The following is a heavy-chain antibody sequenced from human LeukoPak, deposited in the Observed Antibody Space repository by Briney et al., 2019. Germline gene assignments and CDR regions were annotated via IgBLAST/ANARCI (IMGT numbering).Heavy chain of an antibody. J-gene: IGHJ3*02. Sequence: PSETLSLTCTVSGGSISSYYWSWIRQPPRKGLEWIGYIYYNGNTNYNPSLKSRVTISVDTSKNQFSLKLSSVTAADTAVYYCARDTYYYDNGDFIDAFDIWGQGTMVTVSS. D-gene: IGHD3-22*01. V-gene: IGHV4-59*01. CDR1: GGSISSYY. CDR2: IYYNGNT. CDR3: ARDTYYYDNGDFIDAFDI.